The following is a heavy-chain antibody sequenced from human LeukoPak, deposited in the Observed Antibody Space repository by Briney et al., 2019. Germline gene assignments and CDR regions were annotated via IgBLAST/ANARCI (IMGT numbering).Heavy chain of an antibody. CDR1: GFTFSSYA. D-gene: IGHD3-10*01. Sequence: GGSLRLSCAASGFTFSSYAMHWVRQAPGKGLEWVAVISYDGSNKYYADSVKGRFTISRDNSKNTLYLQMNSLRAEDTAVYYCARALGYYGSGNWFDPWGQGTLVTVSS. CDR2: ISYDGSNK. J-gene: IGHJ5*02. V-gene: IGHV3-30-3*01. CDR3: ARALGYYGSGNWFDP.